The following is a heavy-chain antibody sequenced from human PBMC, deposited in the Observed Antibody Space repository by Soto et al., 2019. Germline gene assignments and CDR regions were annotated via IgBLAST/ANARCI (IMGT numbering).Heavy chain of an antibody. J-gene: IGHJ4*02. CDR2: IYYSGST. V-gene: IGHV4-31*03. Sequence: TLSLTCTVAGCSTSSGGYYWSWIRQHPGKGLEWIGYIYYSGSTYYNPSLKSRVTISVDTSKNQFSLKLSSVTAADTAVYYCARVDDSSGYPQIDYWGQGTLVTVS. D-gene: IGHD3-22*01. CDR3: ARVDDSSGYPQIDY. CDR1: GCSTSSGGYY.